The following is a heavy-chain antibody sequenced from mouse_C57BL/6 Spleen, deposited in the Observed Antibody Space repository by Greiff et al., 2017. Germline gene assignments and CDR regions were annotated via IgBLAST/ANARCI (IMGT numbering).Heavy chain of an antibody. Sequence: QVQLKESGAELAKPGASVKLSCKASGYTFTSYWMHWVKQRPGQGLEWIGYINPSSGYTKYNQKFKDKATLTADNSSSTAYMQLSSLTYEDSAVYYCARRFITTVVAKGAMDYWGQGTSATVSS. CDR3: ARRFITTVVAKGAMDY. V-gene: IGHV1-7*01. D-gene: IGHD1-1*01. CDR1: GYTFTSYW. CDR2: INPSSGYT. J-gene: IGHJ4*01.